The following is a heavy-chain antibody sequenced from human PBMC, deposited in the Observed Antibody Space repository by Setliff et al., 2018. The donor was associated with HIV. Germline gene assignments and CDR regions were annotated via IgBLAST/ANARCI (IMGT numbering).Heavy chain of an antibody. CDR1: GYNFKAYG. V-gene: IGHV1-18*01. Sequence: ASVKVSCKTSGYNFKAYGMSWVRQAPGQGLEWMGWISPYNGDTRYAQKFQGRVTLTTDTTTSTAYLEVRTLRSDDTAVYYCARGISRDIYGYYRDEYFQHWGQVTLVTVSS. CDR2: ISPYNGDT. D-gene: IGHD3-22*01. CDR3: ARGISRDIYGYYRDEYFQH. J-gene: IGHJ1*01.